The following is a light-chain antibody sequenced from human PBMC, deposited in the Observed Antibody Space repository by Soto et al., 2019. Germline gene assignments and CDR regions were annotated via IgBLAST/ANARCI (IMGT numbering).Light chain of an antibody. J-gene: IGKJ2*01. CDR3: QQYGSSPRT. CDR2: GAS. Sequence: EIVLTQSPGTLSLSPGERVTLSCRASQTLSSSYLAWYQQKPGQAPRVLIYGASNRATGIPDRFSGSGSGTDFTLTISRLEPEDFAVYYCQQYGSSPRTFGKGTKLEIK. V-gene: IGKV3-20*01. CDR1: QTLSSSY.